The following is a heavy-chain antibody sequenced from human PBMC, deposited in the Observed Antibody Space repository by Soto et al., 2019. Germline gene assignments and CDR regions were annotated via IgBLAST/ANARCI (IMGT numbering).Heavy chain of an antibody. CDR2: IKSKTDGGTT. J-gene: IGHJ4*02. Sequence: GGSLRLSCAASGFTFSSAWMSWVRQAPGKGLEWVGRIKSKTDGGTTDYAAPVKGRFTISRDDSKNTLYLQMNSLKTEDTAVYYCTTDRPLYYYGSGSPDYWGQGTLVTVSS. CDR3: TTDRPLYYYGSGSPDY. V-gene: IGHV3-15*01. CDR1: GFTFSSAW. D-gene: IGHD3-10*01.